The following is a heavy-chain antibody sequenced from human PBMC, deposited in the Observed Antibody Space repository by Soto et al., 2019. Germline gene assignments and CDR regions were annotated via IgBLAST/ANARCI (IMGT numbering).Heavy chain of an antibody. J-gene: IGHJ6*02. V-gene: IGHV3-7*05. CDR2: INLDGSEK. CDR3: ARDGSTSWYSYDYHGMDV. Sequence: EVQLVESGGGLVQPGGSLRLSCAASGFTFRTYWLSWVRQVPGKGLEWVANINLDGSEKNYVDSVKGRFTISRDNARNSLYLQMSSLRADDTALYYCARDGSTSWYSYDYHGMDVWGQGTTVTVPS. D-gene: IGHD5-18*01. CDR1: GFTFRTYW.